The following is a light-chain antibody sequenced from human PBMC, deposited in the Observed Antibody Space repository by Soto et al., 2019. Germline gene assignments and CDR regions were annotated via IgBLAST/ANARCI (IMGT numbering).Light chain of an antibody. CDR1: SSNIGAGYD. V-gene: IGLV1-40*01. CDR3: QSYDSSLRGLV. CDR2: GNS. Sequence: QLVLTQPPSVSGAPGQRVTISCTGSSSNIGAGYDVHWYQQLPGTAPKLLIYGNSNRPSGVPDRFSGSKSGTSASLAITGLQAEDEADHYCQSYDSSLRGLVFGGGTKVTVL. J-gene: IGLJ2*01.